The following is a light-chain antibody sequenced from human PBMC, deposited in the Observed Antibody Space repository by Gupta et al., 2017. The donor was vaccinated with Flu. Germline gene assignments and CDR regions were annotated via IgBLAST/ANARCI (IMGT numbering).Light chain of an antibody. Sequence: SSAVGTNYYASWYQQTPGKAPNLLIYEVTTRPSGVPDRFSGSKAGNTASLTVSGLQADDEAVYYCFSHTGNFNVMFGGGTKLTVV. J-gene: IGLJ3*02. V-gene: IGLV2-8*01. CDR2: EVT. CDR1: SSAVGTNYY. CDR3: FSHTGNFNVM.